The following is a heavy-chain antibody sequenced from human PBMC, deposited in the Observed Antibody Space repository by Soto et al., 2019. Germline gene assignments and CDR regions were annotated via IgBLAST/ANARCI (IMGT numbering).Heavy chain of an antibody. CDR1: GGYISSGGYY. J-gene: IGHJ6*03. Sequence: PSETLSLTCTVSGGYISSGGYYWSWIRQHPGKGLEWIGYIYYSGSTYYNPSLKSRVTISVDTSKNQFSLKLSSVTAADTAVYYCAGSDYGDYYYYMDVWGKGTTVTVSS. V-gene: IGHV4-31*03. D-gene: IGHD4-17*01. CDR2: IYYSGST. CDR3: AGSDYGDYYYYMDV.